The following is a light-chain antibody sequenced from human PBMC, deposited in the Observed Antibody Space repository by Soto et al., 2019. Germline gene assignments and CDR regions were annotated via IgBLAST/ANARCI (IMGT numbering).Light chain of an antibody. J-gene: IGKJ5*01. Sequence: IPMTQSPSSLSASVGDRVTITCRASQGIRNDLGWYQQKPGKAPRLLIYAASILQSGVPSRFSGSGSGTDFTLTISSLQPEDSATYYCQQSYTSITFGQGTRLEI. V-gene: IGKV1-6*01. CDR1: QGIRND. CDR3: QQSYTSIT. CDR2: AAS.